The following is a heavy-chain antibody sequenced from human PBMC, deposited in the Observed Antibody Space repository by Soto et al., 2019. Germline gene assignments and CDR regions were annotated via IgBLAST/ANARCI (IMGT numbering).Heavy chain of an antibody. D-gene: IGHD3-3*01. Sequence: SVKVSCKASGYSFSTYDISWLRQAPGQGPEWMGRISPKNGNTNYAQNFQDRVTMTADTSSSTAYMELRGLRSDDTAKYYCATSYDSGFDPWGQGTLVTVSS. CDR3: ATSYDSGFDP. V-gene: IGHV1-18*04. J-gene: IGHJ5*02. CDR1: GYSFSTYD. CDR2: ISPKNGNT.